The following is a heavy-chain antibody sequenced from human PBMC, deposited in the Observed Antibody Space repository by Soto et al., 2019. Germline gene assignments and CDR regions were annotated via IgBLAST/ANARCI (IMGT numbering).Heavy chain of an antibody. D-gene: IGHD2-2*01. CDR2: IGGGGVDT. V-gene: IGHV3-23*01. Sequence: PGGSLRLPCAGSGFTFSNFDISWVRQAPGKGLEWVSGIGGGGVDTYYADSVKGRFTISRDNPKNTLYLQMKSLRPEDTATYYCSKDGSVAGYCGSTSCYAFDYWGQGTLVTVSS. J-gene: IGHJ4*01. CDR1: GFTFSNFD. CDR3: SKDGSVAGYCGSTSCYAFDY.